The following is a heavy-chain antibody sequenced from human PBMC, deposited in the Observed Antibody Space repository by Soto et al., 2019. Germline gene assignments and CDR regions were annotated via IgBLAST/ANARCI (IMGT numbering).Heavy chain of an antibody. CDR3: ARDSVSGSYPSDYYYGMDV. CDR2: ISAYNGNT. CDR1: GYTFTSYG. D-gene: IGHD1-26*01. J-gene: IGHJ6*02. V-gene: IGHV1-18*01. Sequence: SGAEVKRPGASVKVSCKAYGYTFTSYGISWVRQAPGQGLEWMGWISAYNGNTNYAQKLQGRVTMTTDTSTSTAYMELRSLRSDDTAVYYCARDSVSGSYPSDYYYGMDVWGQGTTVTVSS.